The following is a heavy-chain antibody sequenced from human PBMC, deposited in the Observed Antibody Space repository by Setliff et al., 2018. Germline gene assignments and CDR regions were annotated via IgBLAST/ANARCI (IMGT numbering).Heavy chain of an antibody. Sequence: GGSLRLSCAASGFTFNTYAMSWVRQPPGKGLEWVSTIIGVGGGTYFADSVKGRFTISRDNSKNTLYLQMNSLRAEDTAFYYCARGRHHDTLSGYPYYFGMDVWGQGTTVTVSS. V-gene: IGHV3-23*01. CDR3: ARGRHHDTLSGYPYYFGMDV. CDR1: GFTFNTYA. D-gene: IGHD3-9*01. CDR2: IIGVGGGT. J-gene: IGHJ6*02.